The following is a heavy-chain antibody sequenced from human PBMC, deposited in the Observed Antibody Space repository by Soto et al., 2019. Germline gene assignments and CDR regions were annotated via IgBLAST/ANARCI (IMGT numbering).Heavy chain of an antibody. D-gene: IGHD5-12*01. J-gene: IGHJ4*02. V-gene: IGHV3-30-3*01. CDR1: GFTFSSYA. Sequence: QVQLVESGGGVVQPGRSLRLSCAASGFTFSSYAMHWVRQAPGKGLEWVAVISYDGSNKYYADSVKGRFTISRDNSKNTLYLQMNSLRAEDTAVYYCARDRDGYLSFRFDYWGQGTLVTVSS. CDR2: ISYDGSNK. CDR3: ARDRDGYLSFRFDY.